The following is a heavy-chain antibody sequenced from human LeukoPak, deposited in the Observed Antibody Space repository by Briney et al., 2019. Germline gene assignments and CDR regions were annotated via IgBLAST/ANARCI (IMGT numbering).Heavy chain of an antibody. J-gene: IGHJ4*02. CDR2: IYPRDSDT. CDR3: AKLSTGWSLAS. D-gene: IGHD6-19*01. V-gene: IGHV5-51*01. CDR1: GYSFSDYW. Sequence: GDSLKISCQGSGYSFSDYWIAWVRQVPGQGLVWLGIIYPRDSDTIYSPSFQGQVTISADKSISTAYLQWSSLRASDTAVYYCAKLSTGWSLASWGQGTQVAVAS.